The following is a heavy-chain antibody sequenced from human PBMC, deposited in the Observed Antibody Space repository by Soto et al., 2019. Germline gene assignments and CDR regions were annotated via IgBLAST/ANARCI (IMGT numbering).Heavy chain of an antibody. CDR1: GGSINSGGYC. CDR3: SRGILV. J-gene: IGHJ4*02. V-gene: IGHV4-31*03. Sequence: QVQLQESGPGLVKPSQTLSLTCTVSGGSINSGGYCWSWIRQHPGKGLDWIGCISYGGSTSYNPSRXCXXTISVDTSKNQFSLKLTSVTAADTAVYYCSRGILVWGQGALITVSS. D-gene: IGHD5-18*01. CDR2: ISYGGST.